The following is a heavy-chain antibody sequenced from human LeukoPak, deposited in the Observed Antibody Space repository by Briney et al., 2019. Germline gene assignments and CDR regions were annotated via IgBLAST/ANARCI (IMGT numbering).Heavy chain of an antibody. CDR3: ARDCSSTSGYEKDGLAI. J-gene: IGHJ3*02. V-gene: IGHV4-61*01. CDR1: GPSVSGDATSSYY. Sequence: SVTLSLTCTLSGPSVSGDATSSYYWSWIGQPPGKGLEWLGSIYYSGITNFNHSLKSRVTLSVDMSRNQFSLKLSSFSATGTAVYYCARDCSSTSGYEKDGLAIWSQGRMVTVSA. D-gene: IGHD2-2*01. CDR2: IYYSGIT.